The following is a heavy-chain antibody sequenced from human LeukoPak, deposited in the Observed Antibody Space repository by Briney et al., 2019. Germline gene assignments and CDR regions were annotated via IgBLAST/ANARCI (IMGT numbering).Heavy chain of an antibody. V-gene: IGHV4-59*08. D-gene: IGHD6-19*01. Sequence: PSETLSLTYTVSGGSISSYYWSWIRQPPGKGLEWIGYIYYSGSTNYNPSLNSRVTISVDTSKNQFSLKLSSVTAADTAVYYCARRIAVAGQDAFDIWGQGTMVTDSS. CDR3: ARRIAVAGQDAFDI. J-gene: IGHJ3*02. CDR2: IYYSGST. CDR1: GGSISSYY.